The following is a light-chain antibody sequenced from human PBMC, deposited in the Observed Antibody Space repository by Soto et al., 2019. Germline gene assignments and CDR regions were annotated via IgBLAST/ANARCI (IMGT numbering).Light chain of an antibody. J-gene: IGLJ1*01. CDR2: DVS. CDR3: CSYAGSYTLYV. V-gene: IGLV2-11*01. CDR1: SSDVGGYNY. Sequence: QSALTQPRSVSGSPGQSVTISCTATSSDVGGYNYVSWYQQHPGKAPKLMIYDVSKRPSGVPDRFSGSKSGNTASLTISGLQAEDEADYYCCSYAGSYTLYVFGTGTKLTVL.